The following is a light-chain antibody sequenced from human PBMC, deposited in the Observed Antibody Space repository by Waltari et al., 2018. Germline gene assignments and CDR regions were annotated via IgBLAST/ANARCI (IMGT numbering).Light chain of an antibody. CDR2: DAS. J-gene: IGKJ1*01. Sequence: DIQMTQSPSSLSASVGDRVTITCQAHQDITTFLNWYQQKPGNAPKLLIYDASDLETGAPSRFSGRGSGTEFAFTINSLQPEDIATYYCLQYDSLPWTFGQGTKVDI. CDR3: LQYDSLPWT. CDR1: QDITTF. V-gene: IGKV1-33*01.